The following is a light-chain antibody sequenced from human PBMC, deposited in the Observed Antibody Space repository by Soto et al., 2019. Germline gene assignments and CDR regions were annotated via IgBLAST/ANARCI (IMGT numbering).Light chain of an antibody. CDR2: DAS. CDR3: QQYGFS. V-gene: IGKV1-5*01. Sequence: DIQMTQSPSTLSASVGDRVTITCRASQSASYWLAWYQQKPGMAPKLLIHDASSLESGVPSRFRGSGSGKEFTLPISSLQRDDFATYYCQQYGFSCGPGNKVEI. J-gene: IGKJ3*01. CDR1: QSASYW.